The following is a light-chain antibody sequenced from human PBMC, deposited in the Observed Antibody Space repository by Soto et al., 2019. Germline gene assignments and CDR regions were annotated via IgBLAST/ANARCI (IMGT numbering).Light chain of an antibody. CDR3: QQYNNWPPWT. CDR1: QSISNN. Sequence: EIVITQSPATLSVSPGERATLSCRASQSISNNLAWYQQKPGQAPSLLIYGASTRATGIPARFSGSGSGTEFTLTISSLQSEDFAVYYCQQYNNWPPWTFGQGTKVEIK. CDR2: GAS. V-gene: IGKV3-15*01. J-gene: IGKJ1*01.